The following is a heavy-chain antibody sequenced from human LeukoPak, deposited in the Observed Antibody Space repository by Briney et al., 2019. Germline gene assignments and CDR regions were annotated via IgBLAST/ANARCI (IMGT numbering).Heavy chain of an antibody. CDR3: ASHLTDYGGYPIWYFDF. CDR2: IYYSGST. CDR1: GGSIRRSSYY. J-gene: IGHJ2*01. D-gene: IGHD4-23*01. V-gene: IGHV4-39*01. Sequence: SETLSLICTVSGGSIRRSSYYWACIPQPAGKGLEWIGSIYYSGSTYYNPSLNSRVTISVDTSKNQISLNLNSVTAADTAVYYCASHLTDYGGYPIWYFDFWGRGTLVSVSS.